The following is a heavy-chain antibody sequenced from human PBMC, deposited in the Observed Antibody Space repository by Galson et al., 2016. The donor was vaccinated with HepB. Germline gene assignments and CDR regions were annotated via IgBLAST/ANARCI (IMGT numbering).Heavy chain of an antibody. Sequence: QSGAEVKKPGESLKISCKGSGSSFPTYWIDWVRQMPGKGLEWMGIIYPGDSDTRYSESFEGQVSISADRSTGTVYLQLSSLKASDTAMYYCARRRTVGGTGYYFDFWGQGTLVIVSS. J-gene: IGHJ4*02. D-gene: IGHD2-15*01. CDR1: GSSFPTYW. CDR3: ARRRTVGGTGYYFDF. CDR2: IYPGDSDT. V-gene: IGHV5-51*01.